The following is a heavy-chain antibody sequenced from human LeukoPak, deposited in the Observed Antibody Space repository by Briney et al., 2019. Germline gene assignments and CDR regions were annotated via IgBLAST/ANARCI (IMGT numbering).Heavy chain of an antibody. CDR2: IYPGDSDT. CDR3: ARVRRGYSYGYSGFDP. CDR1: GYSFTRYW. D-gene: IGHD5-18*01. Sequence: GESLKISCKGSGYSFTRYWIGWVRQMPGKGLEWMGIIYPGDSDTRYSPSFQGQVTISADKSISTAYLQWSSLKASDTAMYYCARVRRGYSYGYSGFDPWGQGTLVTVSS. J-gene: IGHJ5*02. V-gene: IGHV5-51*01.